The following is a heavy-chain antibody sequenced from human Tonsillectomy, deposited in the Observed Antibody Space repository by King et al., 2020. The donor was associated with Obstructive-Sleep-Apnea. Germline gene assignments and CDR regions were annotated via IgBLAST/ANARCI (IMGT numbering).Heavy chain of an antibody. CDR3: ARGTYYYDSSGYYPNPNLDY. V-gene: IGHV1-46*01. D-gene: IGHD3-22*01. J-gene: IGHJ4*02. CDR1: GYTFTSYY. CDR2: INPSGGST. Sequence: VQLVESGAEVKKPGASVKVSCKASGYTFTSYYMHWVRQAPGQGLEWMGIINPSGGSTSYAQKFQGRVTMTRDTSTSTVYMELSSLRSEDTAVYYCARGTYYYDSSGYYPNPNLDYWGQGTLVTVSS.